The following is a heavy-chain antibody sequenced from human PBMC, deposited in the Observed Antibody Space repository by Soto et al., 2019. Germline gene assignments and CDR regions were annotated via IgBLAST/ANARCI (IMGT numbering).Heavy chain of an antibody. CDR2: ISDDGSDK. Sequence: QVQLVESGGGVAQPGRSLRLSCTASGLTFRNYGMHWVRQAPGKGLEWVAVISDDGSDKYYGDSVKGRFTISRDNSKNTLYLQMNSLRAEDTAVYYCAKDRYSNSPGHLEYWGQGTLVTVSS. D-gene: IGHD6-6*01. J-gene: IGHJ4*02. CDR3: AKDRYSNSPGHLEY. V-gene: IGHV3-30*18. CDR1: GLTFRNYG.